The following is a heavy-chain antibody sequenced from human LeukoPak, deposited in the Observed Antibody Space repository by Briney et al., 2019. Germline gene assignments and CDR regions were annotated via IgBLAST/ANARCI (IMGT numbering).Heavy chain of an antibody. D-gene: IGHD3-10*01. J-gene: IGHJ6*04. V-gene: IGHV1-3*01. Sequence: GASVTVSCKASGYTFTSYAMHWVRQAPGQRHEWMGWINAGNGNTKYSQTFQGRVTITRDTSASTAYMELSSLRSEDTAVYYCARDPGGLLWFGELLLRSTHDYYYGMDVWGKGTTVTVSS. CDR1: GYTFTSYA. CDR3: ARDPGGLLWFGELLLRSTHDYYYGMDV. CDR2: INAGNGNT.